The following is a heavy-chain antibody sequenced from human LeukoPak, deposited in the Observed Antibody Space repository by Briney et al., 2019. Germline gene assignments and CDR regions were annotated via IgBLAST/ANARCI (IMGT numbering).Heavy chain of an antibody. CDR2: ISGSGDST. CDR3: AKDDQNRYYFDY. CDR1: GFTFSSYA. V-gene: IGHV3-23*01. Sequence: GGSLRLSCAASGFTFSSYAMSWVRQAPGKGLEWVSVISGSGDSTYYADSVKGRFTISRDSSKNTLYLQMNSLRAEDTAVYYCAKDDQNRYYFDYWGQGTLVTVSS. D-gene: IGHD1-14*01. J-gene: IGHJ4*02.